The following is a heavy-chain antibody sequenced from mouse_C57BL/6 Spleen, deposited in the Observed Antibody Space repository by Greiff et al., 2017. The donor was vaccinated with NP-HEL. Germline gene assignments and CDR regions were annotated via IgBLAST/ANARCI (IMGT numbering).Heavy chain of an antibody. V-gene: IGHV2-6*01. J-gene: IGHJ4*01. Sequence: QVQLKQSGPGLVAPSQSLSITCTVSGFSLTSYGVDWVRQSPGKGLEWLGVIWGVGSTNYNSALKSRLSISKDNSKSQVFLKMNSLQTDDTAMYYCAREIYYDYGRAMDYWGQGTSVTVSS. CDR2: IWGVGST. CDR3: AREIYYDYGRAMDY. D-gene: IGHD2-4*01. CDR1: GFSLTSYG.